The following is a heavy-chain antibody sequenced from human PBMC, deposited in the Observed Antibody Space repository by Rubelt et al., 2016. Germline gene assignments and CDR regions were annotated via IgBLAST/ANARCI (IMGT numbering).Heavy chain of an antibody. J-gene: IGHJ4*02. Sequence: VQLVQSGAEVKKPGASVKVSCKASGYTFNVYYMHWVRQAPGQGLEWMGRINPASGGTNYAQKFPGRVTMTREPSISTADMQLSNLRSDDTAVYYCAVSYNSQWVWGQGTLVTVSS. CDR1: GYTFNVYY. D-gene: IGHD1-14*01. CDR2: INPASGGT. CDR3: AVSYNSQWV. V-gene: IGHV1-2*06.